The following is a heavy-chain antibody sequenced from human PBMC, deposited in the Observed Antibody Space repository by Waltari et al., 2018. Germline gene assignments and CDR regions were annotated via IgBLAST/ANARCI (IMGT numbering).Heavy chain of an antibody. Sequence: QVQLQESGPGLVKPSETLSLTCTVSGGSISSYYWSWIRQPAGKGLEWIGRIYTSGSTNYTPSRKSRVTMSVDTSKNQFSLKLSSVTAADTAVYYCARERIIAAAGGRVYYYYMDVWGKGTTVTISS. CDR2: IYTSGST. V-gene: IGHV4-4*07. J-gene: IGHJ6*03. D-gene: IGHD6-13*01. CDR1: GGSISSYY. CDR3: ARERIIAAAGGRVYYYYMDV.